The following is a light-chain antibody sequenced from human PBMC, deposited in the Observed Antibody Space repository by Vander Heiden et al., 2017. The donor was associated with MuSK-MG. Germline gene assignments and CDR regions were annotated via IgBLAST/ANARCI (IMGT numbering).Light chain of an antibody. V-gene: IGKV3D-15*01. CDR1: QSVSSN. CDR3: QQDNNWPPWT. Sequence: EIVMMQSPATLSVSPGERATLSCRASQSVSSNLAWYQQKPGQAPRLLIYGASTRATGIPARFSGSGYGTEFTLTISSRQSEDFAVYYCQQDNNWPPWTFGQGTKVEIK. J-gene: IGKJ1*01. CDR2: GAS.